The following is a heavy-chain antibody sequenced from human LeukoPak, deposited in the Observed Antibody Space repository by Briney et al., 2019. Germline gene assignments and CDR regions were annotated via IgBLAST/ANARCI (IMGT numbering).Heavy chain of an antibody. J-gene: IGHJ4*02. D-gene: IGHD6-19*01. CDR2: IIPIFGTA. Sequence: SVKVSCKASGYTFTSYGISWVRQAPGQGLGWMGRIIPIFGTANYAQKFQGRVTITTDESTSTAYMELSSLRSGDTAVYYCAREGASSPAFDYWGQGTLVTVSS. CDR1: GYTFTSYG. CDR3: AREGASSPAFDY. V-gene: IGHV1-69*05.